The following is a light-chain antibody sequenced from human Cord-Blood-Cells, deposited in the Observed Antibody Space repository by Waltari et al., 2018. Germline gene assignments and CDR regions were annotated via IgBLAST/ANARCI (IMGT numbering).Light chain of an antibody. CDR2: DAS. CDR1: QDISNY. Sequence: DIQMTQSPSSLSASVGDRVTITCQARQDISNYLNWHQQKPGKAPKLLIYDASNLETGVPSRFSGSGSETDFTFTISSLQPEDIATYYCQQYDNLPLTFGGGTKVEIK. V-gene: IGKV1-33*01. J-gene: IGKJ4*01. CDR3: QQYDNLPLT.